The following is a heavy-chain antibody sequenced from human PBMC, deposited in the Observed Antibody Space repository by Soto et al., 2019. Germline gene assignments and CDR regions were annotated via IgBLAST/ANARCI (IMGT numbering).Heavy chain of an antibody. CDR3: ARERLDDGNNWDFEL. V-gene: IGHV1-69*12. D-gene: IGHD4-4*01. J-gene: IGHJ2*01. Sequence: QVQLVQSGAEVKKAGTSVRVSCKASGGTFSSHAVSWVRQAPGQGLEWVGGIITIFATTNYAKKSKGRVTINADVCTSIVYMDLSSLRSEDTAVYYCARERLDDGNNWDFELWGRGTLVTVSS. CDR1: GGTFSSHA. CDR2: IITIFATT.